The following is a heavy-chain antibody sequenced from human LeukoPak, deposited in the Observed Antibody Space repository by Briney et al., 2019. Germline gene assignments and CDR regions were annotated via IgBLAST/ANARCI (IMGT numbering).Heavy chain of an antibody. J-gene: IGHJ5*02. CDR1: GYTFSTYA. CDR2: ISTYNGDT. D-gene: IGHD2-2*01. CDR3: ARILGYCSSRSCLPGEYGWFDP. V-gene: IGHV1-18*01. Sequence: ASVKVSCKASGYTFSTYAISWVRQAPGQGLQWIGWISTYNGDTKYAQRFQGRVTMTTDTSTNTAFMELRSLTSDDTAVYYCARILGYCSSRSCLPGEYGWFDPWGQGTLVTVSS.